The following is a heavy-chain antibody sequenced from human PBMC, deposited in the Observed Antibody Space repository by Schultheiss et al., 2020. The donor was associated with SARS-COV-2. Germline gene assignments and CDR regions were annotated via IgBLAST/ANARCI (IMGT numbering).Heavy chain of an antibody. J-gene: IGHJ5*02. V-gene: IGHV4-39*06. CDR3: ARARGVEMATIGP. Sequence: GSLRLSCTVSGGSISSSSYYWGWIRQPPGKGLEWIGSIYYSGSTNYNPSLKSRVTISVDTSKNQFPLKLSSVTAADTAVYYCARARGVEMATIGPWGQGTLVTVSS. CDR2: IYYSGST. CDR1: GGSISSSSYY. D-gene: IGHD5-24*01.